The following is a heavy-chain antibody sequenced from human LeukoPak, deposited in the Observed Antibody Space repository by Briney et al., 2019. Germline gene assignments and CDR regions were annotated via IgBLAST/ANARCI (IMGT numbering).Heavy chain of an antibody. J-gene: IGHJ6*03. V-gene: IGHV4-4*02. Sequence: SETLSLTCAVSGGSISSSNWWSWVRQPPGKGLGWIGEIYHSGSTNYNPSLKSRVTMSVDTSKNQFSLKLSSVTAADTAVYYCARAKTYSSSWLGGYYYYYMDVWGKGTTVTVSS. CDR2: IYHSGST. D-gene: IGHD6-13*01. CDR1: GGSISSSNW. CDR3: ARAKTYSSSWLGGYYYYYMDV.